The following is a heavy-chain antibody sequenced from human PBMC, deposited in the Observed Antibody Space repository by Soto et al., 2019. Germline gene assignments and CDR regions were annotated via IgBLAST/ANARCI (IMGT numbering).Heavy chain of an antibody. CDR2: FRTGGDGGTT. CDR1: GFTFTSYS. CDR3: AKKVNSGPGSQYFDY. V-gene: IGHV3-23*01. D-gene: IGHD3-10*01. J-gene: IGHJ4*02. Sequence: GGSLRLSCAASGFTFTSYSMSWVRQAPGKGLGWVSGFRTGGDGGTTYYADSVKGRFTISRDNSKNTLFLQMNSLRAEDTAIYYCAKKVNSGPGSQYFDYWGQGTLVTVSS.